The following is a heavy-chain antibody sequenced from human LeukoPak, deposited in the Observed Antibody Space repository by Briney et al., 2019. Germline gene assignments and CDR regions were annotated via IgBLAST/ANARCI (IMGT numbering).Heavy chain of an antibody. D-gene: IGHD3-9*01. CDR2: IRYDGSNK. CDR3: AKVLRYFDWLLYNDY. J-gene: IGHJ4*02. Sequence: GGSLRLSCAASGFTFSSYGMHWVRQAPGKGLEWVAFIRYDGSNKYYADSVKGRFTISRDNSKNTLYLQMNSLRAEDTAVYYCAKVLRYFDWLLYNDYWGQGTLVTVSS. V-gene: IGHV3-30*02. CDR1: GFTFSSYG.